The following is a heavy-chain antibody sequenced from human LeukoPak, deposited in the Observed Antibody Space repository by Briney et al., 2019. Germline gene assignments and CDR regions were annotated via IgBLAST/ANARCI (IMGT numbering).Heavy chain of an antibody. Sequence: GASVKVSCKASGGTFSSYAISWVRQAPGQGLEWMGRIIPILGIANYAQKFQGRVTITADKSTSAAYMELSSLRSEDTAVYYCATSYYYDSSGYLSWGQGTLVTVSS. CDR2: IIPILGIA. CDR1: GGTFSSYA. J-gene: IGHJ5*02. V-gene: IGHV1-69*04. CDR3: ATSYYYDSSGYLS. D-gene: IGHD3-22*01.